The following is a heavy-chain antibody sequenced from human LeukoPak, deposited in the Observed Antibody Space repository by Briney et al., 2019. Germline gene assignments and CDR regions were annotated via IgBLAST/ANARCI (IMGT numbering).Heavy chain of an antibody. CDR2: IYSGGST. CDR1: GFTVSSNY. Sequence: GGSLRLSCAASGFTVSSNYMSWVRQAPGKGLEWVSVIYSGGSTYYADSVKGRFTISRDNSKNTLYLQMNSLRAEDTAVYYCARGLLLPSWYSSSWYWFDPWGQGTLVTVSS. V-gene: IGHV3-66*02. CDR3: ARGLLLPSWYSSSWYWFDP. D-gene: IGHD6-13*01. J-gene: IGHJ5*02.